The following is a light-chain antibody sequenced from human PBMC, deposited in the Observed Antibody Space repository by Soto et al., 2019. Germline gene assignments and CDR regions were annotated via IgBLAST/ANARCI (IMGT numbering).Light chain of an antibody. CDR3: LQDYHYPRT. Sequence: GERVTIPCRASQSVSDWVAWYQQKPGNPPKLLIYDTSRLETAVPSRFSATGSGTEFPPTISGLQPDDFATYSCLQDYHYPRTFGEGTKWIS. V-gene: IGKV1-5*01. CDR1: QSVSDW. CDR2: DTS. J-gene: IGKJ1*01.